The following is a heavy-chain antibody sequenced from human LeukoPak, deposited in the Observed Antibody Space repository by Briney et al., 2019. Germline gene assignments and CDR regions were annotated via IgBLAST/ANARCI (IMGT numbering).Heavy chain of an antibody. J-gene: IGHJ4*02. Sequence: GESLKISCKGSGYSFTSYWIGWVRQMPGKGLEWMGIIYPGDSDTRYSPSLQGQVTISADKSISTAYLQWSSLKASDTAMYYCARGASYCSSTSCYPDYWGQGTLVTVSS. D-gene: IGHD2-2*01. V-gene: IGHV5-51*01. CDR2: IYPGDSDT. CDR3: ARGASYCSSTSCYPDY. CDR1: GYSFTSYW.